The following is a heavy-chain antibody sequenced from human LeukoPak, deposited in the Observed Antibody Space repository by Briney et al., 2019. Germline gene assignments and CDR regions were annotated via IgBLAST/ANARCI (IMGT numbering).Heavy chain of an antibody. V-gene: IGHV7-4-1*02. J-gene: IGHJ5*02. Sequence: ASVKVSCKASGYTFTSYAMNWVRQAPGQGLEWMGWINTNTGNPTYAQGFTGRFVFSLDTSVSTAYLQISSLKAEDTAVYYCARAATPGIAAAGQDWFDPWGQGTLVTVSS. CDR3: ARAATPGIAAAGQDWFDP. CDR1: GYTFTSYA. D-gene: IGHD6-13*01. CDR2: INTNTGNP.